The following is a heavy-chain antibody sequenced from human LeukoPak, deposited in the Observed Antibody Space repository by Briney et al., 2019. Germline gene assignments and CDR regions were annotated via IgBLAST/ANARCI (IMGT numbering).Heavy chain of an antibody. V-gene: IGHV3-23*01. D-gene: IGHD2-2*01. J-gene: IGHJ4*02. CDR2: ISGSGGST. Sequence: PGGSLRLSCAASGFTFSFYSMSWVRQAPGKGLKWVSAISGSGGSTYYADSVKGRFTISRDNSKNTLYLQMSSLRAEDTAVYYCAKRIGPQIYGMPLLNWGPGTLVTVSS. CDR3: AKRIGPQIYGMPLLN. CDR1: GFTFSFYS.